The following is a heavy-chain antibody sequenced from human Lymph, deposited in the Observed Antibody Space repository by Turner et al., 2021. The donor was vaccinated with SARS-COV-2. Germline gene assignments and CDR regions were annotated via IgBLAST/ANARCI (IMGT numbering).Heavy chain of an antibody. CDR3: AIRRWLRGPIDY. D-gene: IGHD5-12*01. CDR2: ISYSGST. V-gene: IGHV4-39*02. CDR1: GGSTSSSSYY. J-gene: IGHJ4*02. Sequence: QMQLQESGLGLVKPSETLSLTCTVSGGSTSSSSYYWGWIRQPPGKGLEWIGRISYSGSTYYNPSLKSRVTISVDTSKNHFSLKLSSVTAADTALYYCAIRRWLRGPIDYWGQGTLVTVSS.